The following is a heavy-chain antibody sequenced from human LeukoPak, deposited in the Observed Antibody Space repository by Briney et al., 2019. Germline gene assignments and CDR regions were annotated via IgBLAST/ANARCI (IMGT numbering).Heavy chain of an antibody. CDR1: GGTFSSYA. CDR2: IIPIFGTA. J-gene: IGHJ5*02. CDR3: ARDITMVRGTMPWFDP. Sequence: GASVKVSCEASGGTFSSYAISWVRQAPGQGLEWMGGIIPIFGTANYAQKFQGRVTITADESTSTAYMELSSLRSEDTAVYYCARDITMVRGTMPWFDPWGQGTLVTVSS. V-gene: IGHV1-69*13. D-gene: IGHD3-10*01.